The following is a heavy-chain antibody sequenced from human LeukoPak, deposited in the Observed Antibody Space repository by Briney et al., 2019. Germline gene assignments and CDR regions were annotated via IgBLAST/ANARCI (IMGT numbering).Heavy chain of an antibody. CDR2: INPSGGST. CDR3: ARGPPFRYCSGGSCYTTEYFQH. Sequence: ASVKVSCKASGYTFTSYYMHWVRQAPGQGLEWMGIINPSGGSTSYAQKFQGRVTMTRDMSTSTVYMELSSLRSEDTAVYYCARGPPFRYCSGGSCYTTEYFQHWGQGTLVTVSS. D-gene: IGHD2-15*01. V-gene: IGHV1-46*01. CDR1: GYTFTSYY. J-gene: IGHJ1*01.